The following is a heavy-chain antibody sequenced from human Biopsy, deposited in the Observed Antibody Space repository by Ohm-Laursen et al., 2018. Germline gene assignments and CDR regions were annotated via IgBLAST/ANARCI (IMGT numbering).Heavy chain of an antibody. D-gene: IGHD1/OR15-1a*01. V-gene: IGHV1-69*01. CDR1: GGTFSSSA. CDR2: IIGIFRTA. J-gene: IGHJ5*02. CDR3: AGGGGYNWNNGWFDP. Sequence: GSSVKVSCKASGGTFSSSAITWVRQAPGQGLEWMGGIIGIFRTAHYAQKFQGRVTITADEFMSTAYMELSSLRSEDTAVYYCAGGGGYNWNNGWFDPWGQGTLVTVSS.